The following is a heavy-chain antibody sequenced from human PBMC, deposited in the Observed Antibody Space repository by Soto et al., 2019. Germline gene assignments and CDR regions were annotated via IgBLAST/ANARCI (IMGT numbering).Heavy chain of an antibody. V-gene: IGHV3-30-3*01. D-gene: IGHD4-4*01. CDR3: ATDYTGNLDY. CDR1: GFTFSGPA. Sequence: QVQLVESGGGVVQPGRSLRLSCAASGFTFSGPAMHWVRQAPGKGLEWVAVISYDGNNKYYADSVKGQFTISRDNSRNTLYLQMNSLRPEDTAVYYCATDYTGNLDYWGQGTLVTVSS. J-gene: IGHJ4*02. CDR2: ISYDGNNK.